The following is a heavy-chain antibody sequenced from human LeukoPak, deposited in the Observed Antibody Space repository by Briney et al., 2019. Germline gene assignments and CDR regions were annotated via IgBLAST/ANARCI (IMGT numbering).Heavy chain of an antibody. CDR3: ATMRRMTTVTKNWFDP. Sequence: GASVKVSCKASGGTFSSYAISWVRQAPGQGLEWMGRIIPILGIANYAQKFQGRVTITADKSTSTAYMELSSLRSEDTAVYYCATMRRMTTVTKNWFDPWGQGTLVTVSS. V-gene: IGHV1-69*04. CDR2: IIPILGIA. J-gene: IGHJ5*02. CDR1: GGTFSSYA. D-gene: IGHD4-11*01.